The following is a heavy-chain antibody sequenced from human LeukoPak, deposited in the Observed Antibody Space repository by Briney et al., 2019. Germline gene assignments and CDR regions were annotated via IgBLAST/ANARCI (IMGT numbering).Heavy chain of an antibody. CDR1: GFTFDDYA. J-gene: IGHJ4*02. CDR3: AKDIGYGDYEGFDY. CDR2: ISWNSGSI. V-gene: IGHV3-9*01. D-gene: IGHD4-17*01. Sequence: GGSLRLSCAASGFTFDDYAMHWVRQAPGKGLGWVSGISWNSGSIGYADSVKGRFTISRDNAKNSLYLQMNSLRAEDTALYYCAKDIGYGDYEGFDYWGQGTLVTVSS.